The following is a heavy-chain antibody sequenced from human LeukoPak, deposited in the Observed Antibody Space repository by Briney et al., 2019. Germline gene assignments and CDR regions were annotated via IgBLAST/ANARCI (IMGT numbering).Heavy chain of an antibody. D-gene: IGHD4-11*01. CDR3: ARHHDYMVSWFDP. CDR2: IYYSGTT. Sequence: SETLSLTCIVSGGSISSSSYYWGWIRQPPGKGLEWIGSIYYSGTTYYNPSLKSRVTISVDTSKNQFSLKLSSVTAADTAVYYCARHHDYMVSWFDPWGQGTLVTVSS. J-gene: IGHJ5*02. V-gene: IGHV4-39*01. CDR1: GGSISSSSYY.